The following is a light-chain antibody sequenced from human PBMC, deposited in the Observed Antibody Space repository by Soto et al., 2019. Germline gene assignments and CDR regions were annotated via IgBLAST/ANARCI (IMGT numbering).Light chain of an antibody. V-gene: IGKV1-5*03. J-gene: IGKJ2*01. Sequence: DIQMTQSPSTLCAALGDRVTITCRASQSVSSWLAWYQQKPGKAPKLLIYKASSLESGVPPRFSGSGSGTEFTLTISSLQPEDFATYYCQEYHSYSFGQGTKLELK. CDR3: QEYHSYS. CDR1: QSVSSW. CDR2: KAS.